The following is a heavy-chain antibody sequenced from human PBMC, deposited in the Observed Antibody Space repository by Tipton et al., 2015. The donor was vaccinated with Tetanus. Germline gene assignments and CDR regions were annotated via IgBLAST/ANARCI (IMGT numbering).Heavy chain of an antibody. CDR3: ARDSSMAVADPILWY. CDR2: INSDGSST. J-gene: IGHJ4*02. D-gene: IGHD6-19*01. CDR1: GLAFSSYW. V-gene: IGHV3-74*01. Sequence: SLRLSCAASGLAFSSYWMHGVRQAPGKGLVWVSRINSDGSSTSYADSVKGRFTISRDNAKNTLYLQMNSLRAEDTAVYYCARDSSMAVADPILWYWGQGTLVTVSS.